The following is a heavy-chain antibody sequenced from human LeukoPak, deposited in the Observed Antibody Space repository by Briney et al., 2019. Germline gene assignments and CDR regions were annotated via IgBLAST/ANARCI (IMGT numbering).Heavy chain of an antibody. J-gene: IGHJ5*02. CDR2: IKSDGSST. CDR1: GFTFSSYW. D-gene: IGHD5-24*01. V-gene: IGHV3-74*01. CDR3: ARASNPWLQLT. Sequence: GGSLRLSCAASGFTFSSYWMHWVRQAPGKGLVRVSRIKSDGSSTSHADSVKGRFTISRDNAQTSLYLQMNSLRAEDTAVYYCARASNPWLQLTWGQGTLVTVSS.